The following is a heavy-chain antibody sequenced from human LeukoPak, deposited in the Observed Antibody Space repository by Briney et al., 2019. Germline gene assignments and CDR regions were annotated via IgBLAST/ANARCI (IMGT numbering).Heavy chain of an antibody. Sequence: GGSLRLSCAASGFTFSSYAMGWVRQAPGKGLEWLSAICGGGYSTWYADSVKGRFTLSRDNSKNTLSLQMNSLRAEDTTVYYCAKGSSAVRPYFFDYWGQGILVTVSS. CDR2: ICGGGYST. V-gene: IGHV3-23*01. D-gene: IGHD6-6*01. CDR1: GFTFSSYA. CDR3: AKGSSAVRPYFFDY. J-gene: IGHJ4*02.